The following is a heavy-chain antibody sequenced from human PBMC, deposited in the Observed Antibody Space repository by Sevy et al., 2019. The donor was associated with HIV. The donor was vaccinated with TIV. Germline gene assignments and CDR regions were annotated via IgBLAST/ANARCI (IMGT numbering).Heavy chain of an antibody. CDR1: GFTFRSYS. CDR2: ITSSSSFI. CDR3: AGPTSGLSEYEPLDNARFYGMDV. D-gene: IGHD1-20*01. J-gene: IGHJ6*02. V-gene: IGHV3-21*01. Sequence: GESLKISCAASGFTFRSYSMNWVRQAPGRGLEWVSSITSSSSFIFYADSVKGRFTISRDNAKNSLFLQMNSLRAEDTAVYYCAGPTSGLSEYEPLDNARFYGMDVWGQGTTVTVSS.